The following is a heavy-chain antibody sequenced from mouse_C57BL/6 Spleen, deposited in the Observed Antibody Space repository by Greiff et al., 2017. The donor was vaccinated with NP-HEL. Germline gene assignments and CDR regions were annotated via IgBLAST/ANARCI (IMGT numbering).Heavy chain of an antibody. V-gene: IGHV3-6*01. CDR1: GYSITSGYY. CDR3: ARAPLYYYGSNLYYFDY. CDR2: ISYDGSN. D-gene: IGHD1-1*01. J-gene: IGHJ2*01. Sequence: EVQLQESGPGLVKPSQSLSLTCSVTGYSITSGYYWNWIRQFPGNKLEWMGYISYDGSNNYNPSLKNRISITRDTSKNQFFLKLNSVTTEDTATYYCARAPLYYYGSNLYYFDYWGQGTTLTVSS.